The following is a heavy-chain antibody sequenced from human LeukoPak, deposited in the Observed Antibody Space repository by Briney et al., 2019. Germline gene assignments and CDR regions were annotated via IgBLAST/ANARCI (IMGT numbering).Heavy chain of an antibody. CDR2: ISGSGGST. J-gene: IGHJ4*02. Sequence: GGSLRLSCAASGFTFSSYATSWVRQAPGKGLEWVSAISGSGGSTYYADSVKGRFTISRDNSKNTLYLQMNSLRAEDTAVYYCARIRDSFYGDYADYWGQGTLVTVSS. CDR1: GFTFSSYA. V-gene: IGHV3-23*01. D-gene: IGHD4-17*01. CDR3: ARIRDSFYGDYADY.